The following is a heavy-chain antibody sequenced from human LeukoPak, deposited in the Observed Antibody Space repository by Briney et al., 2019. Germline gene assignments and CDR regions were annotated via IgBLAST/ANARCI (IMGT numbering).Heavy chain of an antibody. D-gene: IGHD1-26*01. CDR2: IGGSGVNT. CDR3: AKGMSGSNLYNWFDP. V-gene: IGHV3-23*01. CDR1: GLTFSNYA. J-gene: IGHJ5*02. Sequence: QPGGSLRLSCAASGLTFSNYAMSWVRQAPGKGLEWVSVIGGSGVNTYYADSVKGRFTISRDNSKNTLFLQMNSLRAEDTAVYYCAKGMSGSNLYNWFDPWGQGTLVTVSS.